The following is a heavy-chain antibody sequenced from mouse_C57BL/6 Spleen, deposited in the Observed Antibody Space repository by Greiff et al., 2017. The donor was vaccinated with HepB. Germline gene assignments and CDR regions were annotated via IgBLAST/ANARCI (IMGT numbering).Heavy chain of an antibody. J-gene: IGHJ4*01. CDR3: ARRFYYGNSYKNIDY. Sequence: VQLKESGPELVKPGASVKISCKASGYSFTGYYMNWVKQSPEKSLEWIGEINPSTGGTTYNQKFKAKATLTVDKSSSTAYMQLKSLTSEDSAVYYCARRFYYGNSYKNIDYWGQGTSVTVSS. CDR2: INPSTGGT. CDR1: GYSFTGYY. D-gene: IGHD1-1*01. V-gene: IGHV1-42*01.